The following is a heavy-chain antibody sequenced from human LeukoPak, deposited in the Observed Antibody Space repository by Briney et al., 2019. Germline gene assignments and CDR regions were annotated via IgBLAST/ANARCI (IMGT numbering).Heavy chain of an antibody. J-gene: IGHJ4*02. V-gene: IGHV3-13*01. Sequence: GGSLRLSCAASGFTFSSYDMHWVRQATGKGLEWVSAIGTAGDTYYPGSVKGRFTISRENAKNSLYLQMNSLRAGGTAVYYCARVGYSYGYPYFDYWGQGTLVTVSS. CDR3: ARVGYSYGYPYFDY. CDR2: IGTAGDT. D-gene: IGHD5-18*01. CDR1: GFTFSSYD.